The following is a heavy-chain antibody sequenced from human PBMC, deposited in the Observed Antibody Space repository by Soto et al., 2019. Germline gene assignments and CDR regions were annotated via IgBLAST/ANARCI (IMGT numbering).Heavy chain of an antibody. CDR1: GYTFINYA. Sequence: GASVKVSCKASGYTFINYAMNWVRQAPGQRLEWMGWINTGNGNTKYSQNFQGRVTITRDTSASTAYMELSSLRSEDTAVYYCARSGAEWDTVGVPAALNWFDPWGQGTLVTVSS. V-gene: IGHV1-3*04. D-gene: IGHD2-2*01. CDR3: ARSGAEWDTVGVPAALNWFDP. J-gene: IGHJ5*02. CDR2: INTGNGNT.